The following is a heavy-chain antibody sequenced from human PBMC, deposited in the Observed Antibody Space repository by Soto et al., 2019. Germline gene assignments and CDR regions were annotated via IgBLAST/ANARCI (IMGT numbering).Heavy chain of an antibody. J-gene: IGHJ6*02. V-gene: IGHV5-51*01. CDR3: ARSMRYYYYGMDV. CDR1: GYSFTSYW. CDR2: IYPGDSDT. D-gene: IGHD2-8*01. Sequence: PGESLKISCKGSGYSFTSYWIGWVRQMPGKGLERMGIIYPGDSDTRYSPSFQGQVTISADKSISTAYLQWSSLKASDTAMYYCARSMRYYYYGMDVWGQGTTVTVSS.